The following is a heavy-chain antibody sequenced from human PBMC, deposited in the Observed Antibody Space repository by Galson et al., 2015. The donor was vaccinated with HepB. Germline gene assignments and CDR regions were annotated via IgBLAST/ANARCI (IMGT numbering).Heavy chain of an antibody. J-gene: IGHJ5*02. D-gene: IGHD3-3*01. V-gene: IGHV2-5*01. CDR3: AHSHFMEWFQGDKKDWFDP. CDR2: IYWNDDK. Sequence: PALVKPTQTLTLTCSFSGFSLNNRGVGVGWIRQPPGEALEWLALIYWNDDKRYSPSLKGRLTITRDTSKNQVVLTLTNVDPVDSGTYYCAHSHFMEWFQGDKKDWFDPWGQGILVTVSS. CDR1: GFSLNNRGVG.